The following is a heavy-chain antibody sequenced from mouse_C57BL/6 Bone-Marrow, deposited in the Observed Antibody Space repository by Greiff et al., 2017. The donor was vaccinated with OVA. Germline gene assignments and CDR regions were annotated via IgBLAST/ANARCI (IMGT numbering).Heavy chain of an antibody. V-gene: IGHV1-39*01. D-gene: IGHD2-1*01. Sequence: VQLKQSGPELVKPGASVKISCKASGYSFTDYNMNWVKQSNGKSLEWIGVINPNYGTTSYNQKFKGKATLTVDQSSSKAYMQLNSLTSEDSAVYYCVIYYGNYDARDYWGQGTSVTVSS. CDR1: GYSFTDYN. J-gene: IGHJ4*01. CDR2: INPNYGTT. CDR3: VIYYGNYDARDY.